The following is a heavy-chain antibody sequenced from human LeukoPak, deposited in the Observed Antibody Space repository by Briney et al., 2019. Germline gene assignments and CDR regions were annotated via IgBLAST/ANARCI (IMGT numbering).Heavy chain of an antibody. CDR2: IIPIFGTA. CDR1: GGTFSSYA. J-gene: IGHJ4*02. V-gene: IGHV1-69*13. D-gene: IGHD3-10*01. CDR3: ARSLSIRGVIAFDY. Sequence: ASVKVSCKASGGTFSSYAISWVRQAPGQGLEWMGGIIPIFGTANYAQKFQGRVTITADESTSTAYMELSSLRSEDTAVYYCARSLSIRGVIAFDYWGQGTLVTVSS.